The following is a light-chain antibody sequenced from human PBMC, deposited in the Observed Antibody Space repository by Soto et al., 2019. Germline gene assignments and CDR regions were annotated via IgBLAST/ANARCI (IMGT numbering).Light chain of an antibody. CDR3: LLYYDGTYV. CDR1: SSDVGGYNY. V-gene: IGLV2-14*01. J-gene: IGLJ1*01. CDR2: EVS. Sequence: QSALTQPASVSGSPGQSITISCTGTSSDVGGYNYVSWYQQHPGKAPKLMIYEVSNRPSGVSNRFSGSKSGNTASLTISGLQAEDEADYYCLLYYDGTYVFGPGTKVTVL.